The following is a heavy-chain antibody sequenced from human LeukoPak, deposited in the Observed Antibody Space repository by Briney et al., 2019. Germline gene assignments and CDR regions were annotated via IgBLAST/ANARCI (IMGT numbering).Heavy chain of an antibody. CDR3: ARGIGYCSSTSCYKAFDI. D-gene: IGHD2-2*03. Sequence: PGGSLRLSCAASGFTFSSYSMNWVRQAPGKGLEWVSSISSSSSYIYYADSVKGRFTISRDNAKNSLYLQMNSLRAEDTAVYYCARGIGYCSSTSCYKAFDIWGQGTMVTVSS. CDR1: GFTFSSYS. J-gene: IGHJ3*02. V-gene: IGHV3-21*01. CDR2: ISSSSSYI.